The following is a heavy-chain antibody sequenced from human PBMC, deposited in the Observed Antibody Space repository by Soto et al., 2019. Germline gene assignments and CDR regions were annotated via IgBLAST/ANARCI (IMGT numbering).Heavy chain of an antibody. D-gene: IGHD3-3*01. V-gene: IGHV3-21*01. CDR2: ISSSSSYI. CDR1: GFTFSSYS. J-gene: IGHJ4*02. Sequence: EVQLVESGGGLVKPGGSLRLSCAASGFTFSSYSMNWVGQAPGKGLEWVSSISSSSSYIYYADSVKGRFTISRDNAKNSLYLQMNSLSAEDTAVYYCARGVSVTIFVVGDIYFWGPGTLVTVST. CDR3: ARGVSVTIFVVGDIYF.